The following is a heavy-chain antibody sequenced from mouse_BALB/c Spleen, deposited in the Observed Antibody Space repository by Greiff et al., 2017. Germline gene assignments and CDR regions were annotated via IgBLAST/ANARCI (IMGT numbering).Heavy chain of an antibody. CDR3: ARPYYYGSSYVGTY. CDR2: INPYNDGT. J-gene: IGHJ3*01. CDR1: GYTFTSYV. D-gene: IGHD1-1*01. Sequence: VQLKESGPELVKPGASVKMSCKASGYTFTSYVMHWVKQKPGQGLEWIGYINPYNDGTKYNEKFKGKATLTSDKSSSTAYMELSSLTSEDSAVYYCARPYYYGSSYVGTYWGQGTLVTVSA. V-gene: IGHV1-14*01.